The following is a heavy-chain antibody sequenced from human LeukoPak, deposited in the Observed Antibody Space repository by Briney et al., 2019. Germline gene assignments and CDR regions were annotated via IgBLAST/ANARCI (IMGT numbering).Heavy chain of an antibody. CDR1: GFTFSIYW. CDR3: ARPRSGSFDY. D-gene: IGHD3-22*01. CDR2: IKQDGSEK. V-gene: IGHV3-7*01. Sequence: SGGSLRLSCAASGFTFSIYWMTWVRQAPGRGLEWVANIKQDGSEKYYVDSVKGRFTISRDNAKNSLYLQMNTLRDEDTALYYCARPRSGSFDYWGQGTLVTVSS. J-gene: IGHJ4*02.